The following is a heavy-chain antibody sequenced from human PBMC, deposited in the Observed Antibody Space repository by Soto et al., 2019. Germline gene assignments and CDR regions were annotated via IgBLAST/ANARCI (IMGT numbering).Heavy chain of an antibody. CDR2: ISAYNGNT. CDR3: ARDFYDSSVYKGLFDY. J-gene: IGHJ4*02. V-gene: IGHV1-18*01. D-gene: IGHD3-22*01. Sequence: HLVQSGAEVKKPGASVKVSCKASGYTFTSYGISWVRQAPGQGLEWMGWISAYNGNTNYAQKFQGRVTMTTDTSTSTAYMELRSLRSDHTAVYYCARDFYDSSVYKGLFDYWGQGTLVTVSS. CDR1: GYTFTSYG.